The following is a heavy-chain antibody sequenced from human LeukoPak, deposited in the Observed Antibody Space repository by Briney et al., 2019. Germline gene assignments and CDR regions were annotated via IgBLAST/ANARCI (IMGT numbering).Heavy chain of an antibody. CDR2: IYYSGST. J-gene: IGHJ4*02. CDR3: ARLGGTTDY. CDR1: GGSISSYY. D-gene: IGHD3-10*01. Sequence: SETLSLTCTVSGGSISSYYWSWIRQPPGKGLEWIGYIYYSGSTNYNPSPKSRVTISVDTSKNQFSLKLSSVTAADTAVYYCARLGGTTDYWGQGTLVTVSS. V-gene: IGHV4-59*08.